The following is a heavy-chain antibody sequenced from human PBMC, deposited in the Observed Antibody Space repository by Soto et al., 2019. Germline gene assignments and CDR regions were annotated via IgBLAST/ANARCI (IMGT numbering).Heavy chain of an antibody. CDR2: IYYSGST. D-gene: IGHD3-10*01. J-gene: IGHJ3*02. V-gene: IGHV4-39*01. CDR3: ARRNGWFGELFSGDAFDI. CDR1: GGSISSSSYY. Sequence: QLQLQESGPGLVKPSETLSLTCTVSGGSISSSSYYWGWIRQPPGKGLEWIGSIYYSGSTYYNPSLKSRVTISVDTSKNQFSLKLSSVTAADTAVYYCARRNGWFGELFSGDAFDIWGQGTMVTVSS.